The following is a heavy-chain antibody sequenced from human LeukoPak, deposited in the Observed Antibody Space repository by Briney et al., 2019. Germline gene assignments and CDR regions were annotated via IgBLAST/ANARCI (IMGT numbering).Heavy chain of an antibody. J-gene: IGHJ4*02. CDR2: ISGSGGST. V-gene: IGHV3-23*01. Sequence: GGSLRLSCAASGFTFSSYAMSWVRQAPGKGLEWVSAISGSGGSTYYADSVKGRFTISRDNSKNTLYLQMNSLRAEDTAVYYCSTDPGHSAWNYWGQGTLVTVSS. CDR3: STDPGHSAWNY. D-gene: IGHD3-10*01. CDR1: GFTFSSYA.